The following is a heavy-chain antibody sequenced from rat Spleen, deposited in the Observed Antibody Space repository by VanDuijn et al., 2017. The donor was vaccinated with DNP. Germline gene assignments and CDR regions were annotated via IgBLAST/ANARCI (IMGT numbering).Heavy chain of an antibody. V-gene: IGHV2S12*01. D-gene: IGHD1-3*01. CDR2: ISRGGST. CDR3: TRAPYGSWALDA. CDR1: GFTFSDYY. J-gene: IGHJ4*01. Sequence: VQLVESGGNLVQVGRSLKLSCEASGFTFSDYYMAWVRQPPGKGLEWIAGISRGGSTNYNSVLKSRLSISRDTSKSQVFLQMDSLQTEETAIYFCTRAPYGSWALDAWGQGTSVTVSS.